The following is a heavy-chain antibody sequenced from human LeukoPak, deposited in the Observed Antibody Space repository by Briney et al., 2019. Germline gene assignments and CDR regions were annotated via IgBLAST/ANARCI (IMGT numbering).Heavy chain of an antibody. J-gene: IGHJ4*02. CDR1: GFTFNDYA. Sequence: GGSLRLSCAASGFTFNDYAMYWVRQAPGKGLEWVTLISYDGYDKSYADSVRGRFTISRDNSRNTLYLQMDSLRSEDTAVYYCARDFFPIVDSTWYEIGYWGQGTLVTVSS. V-gene: IGHV3-30-3*01. CDR2: ISYDGYDK. D-gene: IGHD2-21*01. CDR3: ARDFFPIVDSTWYEIGY.